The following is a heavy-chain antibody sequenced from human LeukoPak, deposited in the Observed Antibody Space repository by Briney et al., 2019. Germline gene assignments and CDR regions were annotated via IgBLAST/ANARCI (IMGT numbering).Heavy chain of an antibody. Sequence: GGSLRLSCAASGFTFSRSAMHWVRQAPGKGLEWVGVISYDARNNYYADSVKGRFTISRDNSKSTLYLQMNSLRPEDTAVYYCAREIVATIGFDYWGQGTLVTVSS. J-gene: IGHJ4*02. CDR3: AREIVATIGFDY. V-gene: IGHV3-30*04. D-gene: IGHD5-12*01. CDR2: ISYDARNN. CDR1: GFTFSRSA.